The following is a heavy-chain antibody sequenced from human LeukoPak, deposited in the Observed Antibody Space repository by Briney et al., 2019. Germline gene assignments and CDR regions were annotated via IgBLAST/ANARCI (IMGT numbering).Heavy chain of an antibody. D-gene: IGHD3-22*01. J-gene: IGHJ4*02. CDR1: GFIFSDYY. CDR3: AIYYDSSGSIDH. V-gene: IGHV3-11*01. Sequence: GGSLRLSCAASGFIFSDYYMTWIRQTPGKGLEWLSYISDSGSTINYADSVKGRLTITRDNAKKSLFLQMNSLRAEDTAVYYCAIYYDSSGSIDHWGQGTLVTVSS. CDR2: ISDSGSTI.